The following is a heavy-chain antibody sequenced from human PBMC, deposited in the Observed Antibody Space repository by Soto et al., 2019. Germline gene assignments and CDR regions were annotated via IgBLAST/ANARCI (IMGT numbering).Heavy chain of an antibody. J-gene: IGHJ3*02. CDR1: GFTFSSYA. CDR2: ISYDGSNK. CDR3: ARDDGITMIVVATI. D-gene: IGHD3-22*01. Sequence: QVQLVESGGGVVQPGRSLRLSCAASGFTFSSYAMHWVRQAPGKGLEWVAVISYDGSNKYYADSVKGRFTISRDNSKNTLYLQMNSLRAEDTAVYYCARDDGITMIVVATIWGQGTMVTVSS. V-gene: IGHV3-30-3*01.